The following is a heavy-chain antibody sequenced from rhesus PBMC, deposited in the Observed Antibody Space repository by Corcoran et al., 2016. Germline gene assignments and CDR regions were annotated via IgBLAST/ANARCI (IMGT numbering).Heavy chain of an antibody. J-gene: IGHJ6*01. V-gene: IGHV4-143*01. Sequence: QVQLQESGPGLVKPSETLSLTCTVSGGSISGYYNWKWIRPSPGKGLEWIGPVYGNTASTTYTPSLTSRVTISKDTSTNQFSLGLTSVTAADPAVYYCARQGYTDHLGGLDSWGQGVVVTVSS. D-gene: IGHD2-39*02. CDR1: GGSISGYYN. CDR2: VYGNTAST. CDR3: ARQGYTDHLGGLDS.